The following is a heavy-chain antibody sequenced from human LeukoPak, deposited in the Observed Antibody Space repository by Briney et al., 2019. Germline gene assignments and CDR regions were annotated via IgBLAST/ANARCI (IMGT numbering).Heavy chain of an antibody. CDR2: IYQSGST. J-gene: IGHJ4*02. Sequence: SETLSLTCSVSGGSISSSNWWSWVRQPPGKGLEWIGEIYQSGSTNYNPTLKSRVTMSVDKSRNQFSLSLTSVTAADTAVYYCARGEQYGSGTVQFDYWGQGTLVTVSS. CDR3: ARGEQYGSGTVQFDY. CDR1: GGSISSSNW. V-gene: IGHV4-4*02. D-gene: IGHD3-10*01.